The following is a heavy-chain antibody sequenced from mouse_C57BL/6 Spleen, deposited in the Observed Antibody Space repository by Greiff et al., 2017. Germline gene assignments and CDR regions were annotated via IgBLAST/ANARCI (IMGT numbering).Heavy chain of an antibody. J-gene: IGHJ4*01. CDR3: ASSYYYGTLIMDY. D-gene: IGHD1-1*01. CDR2: IWTGGGT. CDR1: FFSLTIYS. V-gene: IGHV2-9-1*01. Sequence: QVQLKQSASVLFSPSTRLSPPFTFSFFSLTIYSIIFFLHPPGNFLEWLGLIWTGGGTNYNSALKSILSISKDNSKSQVFLKMNSLQTDDTARYYCASSYYYGTLIMDYWGQGTSVTVSS.